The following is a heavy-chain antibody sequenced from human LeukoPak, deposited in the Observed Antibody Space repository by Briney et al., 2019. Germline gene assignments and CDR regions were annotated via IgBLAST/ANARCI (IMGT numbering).Heavy chain of an antibody. V-gene: IGHV4-34*01. J-gene: IGHJ4*02. CDR1: GGSFSGYY. CDR3: ARGLVAQDIVVVPAAISFDY. CDR2: INHSGST. D-gene: IGHD2-2*01. Sequence: SETLSLTCAVYGGSFSGYYWSWIRQPPGKGLEWIGEINHSGSTNYNPSLKSRVTISVDTSKNQFSLKLSSVTAADTAVYYCARGLVAQDIVVVPAAISFDYWGQGALVTVSS.